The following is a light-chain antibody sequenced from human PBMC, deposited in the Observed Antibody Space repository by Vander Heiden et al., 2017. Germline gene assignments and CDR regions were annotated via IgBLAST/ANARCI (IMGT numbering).Light chain of an antibody. CDR3: QQTENFPVA. CDR1: QYSSSW. Sequence: DIQMTQSPSFVSASVGDRVTISCRASQYSSSWLAWYHQKPGEAPKLLISDASRLQDEVPPRFSGSGSGTEFTLTISSLQPEDSASYYCQQTENFPVAFGQGTKVEVK. V-gene: IGKV1-12*01. CDR2: DAS. J-gene: IGKJ1*01.